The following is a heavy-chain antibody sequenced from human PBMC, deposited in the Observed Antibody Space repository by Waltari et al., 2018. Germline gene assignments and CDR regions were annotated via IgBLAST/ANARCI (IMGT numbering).Heavy chain of an antibody. D-gene: IGHD3-22*01. J-gene: IGHJ3*02. CDR3: ARFAAVVMSDAFDI. Sequence: QLQLQESGPGLVKPSETLSLTCTVSGGSISSSSYYWGWIRQPPGKGLEWIGSIYYSGSTYYNPSLKSRVTISVDTSKNQFSLKLSSVTAADTAVYYCARFAAVVMSDAFDIWGQGTMVTVSS. CDR1: GGSISSSSYY. V-gene: IGHV4-39*07. CDR2: IYYSGST.